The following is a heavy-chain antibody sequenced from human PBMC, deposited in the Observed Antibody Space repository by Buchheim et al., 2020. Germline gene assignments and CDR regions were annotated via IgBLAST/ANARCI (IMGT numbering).Heavy chain of an antibody. Sequence: EVQLVESGGGLVQPGGSLRLSCAASGFTFSSYWMRWVRQAPGKGLEWVANIKQDGSEKYYVDSVKGRFTISRDNAKNSLYLKMNSLRAEDTAVYYRARDFRAAIDYYYYGMDVWGQGTT. D-gene: IGHD2-15*01. V-gene: IGHV3-7*03. CDR3: ARDFRAAIDYYYYGMDV. CDR1: GFTFSSYW. CDR2: IKQDGSEK. J-gene: IGHJ6*02.